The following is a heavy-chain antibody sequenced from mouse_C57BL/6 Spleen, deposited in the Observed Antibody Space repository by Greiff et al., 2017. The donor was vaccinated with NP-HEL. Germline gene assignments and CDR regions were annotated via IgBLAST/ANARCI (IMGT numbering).Heavy chain of an antibody. Sequence: QVQLQHPGAELVRPGTSVKLSCKASGYTFTSYWMHLVKQRPGQGLEWIGVIDPSDSYTNYNQKFKGKATLTVDTSSSTAYMQLSSLTSEDSAVYYCARSITTVVATNFDVWGTGTTVTVSS. CDR1: GYTFTSYW. CDR3: ARSITTVVATNFDV. V-gene: IGHV1-59*01. CDR2: IDPSDSYT. J-gene: IGHJ1*03. D-gene: IGHD1-1*01.